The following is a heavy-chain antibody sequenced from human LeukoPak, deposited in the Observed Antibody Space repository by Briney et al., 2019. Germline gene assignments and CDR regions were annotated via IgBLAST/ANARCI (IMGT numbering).Heavy chain of an antibody. Sequence: SETLSLTCTVSGYSISSAYYWGWIRQPPEKGLEWIGSFDHSGSTFYNPSLKSRVTISVDTSKNQFSLKLSSVTAADTAMYYCAREYCSGGSCYSGYWGQGTLVTVSS. J-gene: IGHJ4*02. CDR3: AREYCSGGSCYSGY. D-gene: IGHD2-15*01. CDR2: FDHSGST. CDR1: GYSISSAYY. V-gene: IGHV4-38-2*02.